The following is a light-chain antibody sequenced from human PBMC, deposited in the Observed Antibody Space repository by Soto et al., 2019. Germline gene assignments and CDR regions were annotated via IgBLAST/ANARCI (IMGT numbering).Light chain of an antibody. CDR2: DAS. V-gene: IGKV1-5*01. CDR3: QQYETFSGT. CDR1: QSVSGW. Sequence: DIQMTQSPSTLSASVGDTVTVTCRARQSVSGWLGWYQQKPGKAPKLLSYDASALPRGVPSRFSGSGSGTKFTLTIASLQPDDFATYYCQQYETFSGTFGPGNKVEI. J-gene: IGKJ1*01.